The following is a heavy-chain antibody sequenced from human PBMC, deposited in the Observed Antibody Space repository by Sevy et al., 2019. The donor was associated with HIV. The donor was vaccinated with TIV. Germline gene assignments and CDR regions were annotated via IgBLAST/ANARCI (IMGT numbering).Heavy chain of an antibody. J-gene: IGHJ6*02. CDR1: GFTFSSYA. CDR2: ISYDGSNK. Sequence: GESLKISCAASGFTFSSYAMHWVRQAPGKGLEWVAVISYDGSNKYYADSVKGRFTISRDNSKNTLYLQMNSLRVEDTAVYYCARGGRITMVRGVIITDYYYYGMDVWGQGTTVTVSS. V-gene: IGHV3-30*04. CDR3: ARGGRITMVRGVIITDYYYYGMDV. D-gene: IGHD3-10*01.